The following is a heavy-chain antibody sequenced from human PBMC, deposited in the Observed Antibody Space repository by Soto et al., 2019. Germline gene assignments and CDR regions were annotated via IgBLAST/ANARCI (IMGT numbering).Heavy chain of an antibody. D-gene: IGHD4-17*01. CDR2: ISSSSSYT. V-gene: IGHV3-11*05. CDR1: GFTFSDYY. CDR3: AREGDVDYGYFHDAFDI. Sequence: QVQLVESGGGLVKPGGSLRLSCAASGFTFSDYYMSWIRQAPGKGLEWVSYISSSSSYTNYADSVKGRFTISRDNAKNSLYLQVNCLRAEDTAVYYCAREGDVDYGYFHDAFDILGQGTMVTVSS. J-gene: IGHJ3*02.